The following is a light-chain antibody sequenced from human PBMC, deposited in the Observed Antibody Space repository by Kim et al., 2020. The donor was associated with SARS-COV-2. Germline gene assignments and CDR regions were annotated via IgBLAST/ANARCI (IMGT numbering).Light chain of an antibody. V-gene: IGKV1-5*01. Sequence: SASVGDRVTITCRASQSISRGLAWYQQKPGKAPNLLIYDASSLQSGVPSRFSGSGSGTEFTLTISSLQPDDFATYYCQHHNNYPLTFGQGTKVEI. CDR1: QSISRG. J-gene: IGKJ2*01. CDR3: QHHNNYPLT. CDR2: DAS.